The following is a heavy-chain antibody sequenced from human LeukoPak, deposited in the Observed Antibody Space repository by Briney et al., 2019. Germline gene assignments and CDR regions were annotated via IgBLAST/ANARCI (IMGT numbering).Heavy chain of an antibody. Sequence: SETLSLTCTVSGGSISSYYWSWIRQPAGKGLEWIGRIYTSGSTNYNPSLKSRVTTSVDTSKNQFSLKLSSVTAADTAVYYCAGTPVVPAAIDYYYYYMDVWGKGTTVTVSS. V-gene: IGHV4-4*07. CDR3: AGTPVVPAAIDYYYYYMDV. D-gene: IGHD2-2*01. CDR2: IYTSGST. J-gene: IGHJ6*03. CDR1: GGSISSYY.